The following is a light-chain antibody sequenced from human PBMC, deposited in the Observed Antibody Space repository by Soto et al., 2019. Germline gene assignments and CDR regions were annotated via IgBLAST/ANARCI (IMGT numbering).Light chain of an antibody. V-gene: IGKV3-11*01. CDR1: QNVRDY. J-gene: IGKJ5*01. CDR2: DAF. Sequence: VLTQSPATLSLSPGERATLSCRASQNVRDYLAWYQQKPGQPPTLLIYDAFTRSTGIPASFSVSGSGTDFTITISSLVTETWVVYYCEQRGNWPPISFGLGTRVEIK. CDR3: EQRGNWPPIS.